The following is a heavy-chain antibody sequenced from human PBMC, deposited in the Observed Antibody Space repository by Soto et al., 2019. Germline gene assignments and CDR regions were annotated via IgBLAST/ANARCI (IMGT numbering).Heavy chain of an antibody. J-gene: IGHJ4*02. Sequence: QVQLVESGGGVVQPGRSLRLSCAASGFTFSSYAMHWVRQAPGKGLEWVAVISYDGSNKYDADAVNGRFTISRDNSKNTLYLQMNRLRAEDTAVYYCAIDHGYWGQGTLVTVSS. V-gene: IGHV3-30-3*01. CDR2: ISYDGSNK. CDR3: AIDHGY. CDR1: GFTFSSYA.